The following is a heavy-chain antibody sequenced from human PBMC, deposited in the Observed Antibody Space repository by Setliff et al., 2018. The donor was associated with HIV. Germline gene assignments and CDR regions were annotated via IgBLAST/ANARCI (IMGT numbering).Heavy chain of an antibody. J-gene: IGHJ5*02. D-gene: IGHD3-10*01. Sequence: TSETLSLTCTVSGGSISSYCWNWIRQPPGGGLEWVGFIFTSGSTKYNPSLQSRVTMSIDTSKNQFSLKLTSVTAADTAVYYCARRIDNSGSFPDKNWFDTWGRGSLVTAPQ. CDR2: IFTSGST. CDR3: ARRIDNSGSFPDKNWFDT. V-gene: IGHV4-4*09. CDR1: GGSISSYC.